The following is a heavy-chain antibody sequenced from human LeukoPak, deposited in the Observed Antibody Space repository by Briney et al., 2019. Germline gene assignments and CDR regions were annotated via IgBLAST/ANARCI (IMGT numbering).Heavy chain of an antibody. J-gene: IGHJ4*02. Sequence: PGGSLRLSCAASGFTFSSYSMNWVRQAPGKGLEWVSSISSSSSYIYYADSVKGRFTISRDNAKNSLYLQMNSLRAEDTAVYYCARAAGHYHCSGGSCYPDYWGQGTLVTVSS. CDR2: ISSSSSYI. CDR1: GFTFSSYS. V-gene: IGHV3-21*01. CDR3: ARAAGHYHCSGGSCYPDY. D-gene: IGHD2-15*01.